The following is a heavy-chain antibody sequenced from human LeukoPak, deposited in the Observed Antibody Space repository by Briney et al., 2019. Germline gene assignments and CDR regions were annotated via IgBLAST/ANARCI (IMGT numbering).Heavy chain of an antibody. CDR2: IKQDGSEK. J-gene: IGHJ4*02. Sequence: GGSLRLSCAASGIIITSYWMSWVRQTPGKGLEWVANIKQDGSEKNYVDSVKGRFTIFRDNARNSLYLQMNSLRAEDTAVYYCAKDQAVRGGGFDYWGQGTLVTVSS. CDR3: AKDQAVRGGGFDY. V-gene: IGHV3-7*03. CDR1: GIIITSYW. D-gene: IGHD3-10*01.